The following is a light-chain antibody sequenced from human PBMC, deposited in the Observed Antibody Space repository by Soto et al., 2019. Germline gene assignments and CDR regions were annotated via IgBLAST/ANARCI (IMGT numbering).Light chain of an antibody. V-gene: IGLV2-14*01. CDR2: EVS. CDR1: SSDVGGYNY. J-gene: IGLJ3*02. CDR3: RSYTSSSTRV. Sequence: QSALTQPASVSGSPGQSITISCTGTSSDVGGYNYVSWYQQHPGKAPKLMIYEVSNRPSGVSNRFSGSKSGNTASLTISGLQAEDEADYYCRSYTSSSTRVFGGGNTLTVL.